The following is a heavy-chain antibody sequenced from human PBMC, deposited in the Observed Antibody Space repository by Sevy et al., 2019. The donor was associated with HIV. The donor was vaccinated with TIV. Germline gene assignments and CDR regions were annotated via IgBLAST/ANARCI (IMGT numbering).Heavy chain of an antibody. CDR2: INHSGST. D-gene: IGHD5-12*01. CDR3: ARGSDYEDDAFDI. J-gene: IGHJ3*02. CDR1: GGSFSGYY. V-gene: IGHV4-34*01. Sequence: SETLSLTCAVYGGSFSGYYWSWIRQPPGKGLEWIGEINHSGSTNYNPSLKSRVTISVDTSKNQFSLKLSSVTAADTAVYYCARGSDYEDDAFDICGQGTMVTVSS.